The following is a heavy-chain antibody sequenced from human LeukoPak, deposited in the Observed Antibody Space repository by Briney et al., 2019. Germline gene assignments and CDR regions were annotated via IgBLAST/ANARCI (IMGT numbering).Heavy chain of an antibody. V-gene: IGHV4-34*01. Sequence: SETLSLTCVVYGRSFSDFYCTWIRQSPGKGLEWIGEINLGGSSNHNPSLKSRISISVDTSKNHFSLKLTSVTAADTAVYYCATRHDTGWYFDYWGRGNLVTVSS. CDR2: INLGGSS. D-gene: IGHD6-19*01. CDR3: ATRHDTGWYFDY. J-gene: IGHJ4*02. CDR1: GRSFSDFY.